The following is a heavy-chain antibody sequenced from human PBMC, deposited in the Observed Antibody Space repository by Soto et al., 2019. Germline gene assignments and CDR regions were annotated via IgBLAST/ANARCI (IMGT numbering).Heavy chain of an antibody. D-gene: IGHD3-22*01. CDR3: XXXXXXXXXXXWLLDDAFDI. CDR2: ISYDGSNK. Sequence: QVQLVESGGGVVQPGRSLRLSCAASGFTFSSYGMHWVRQAPGKGLEWVAVISYDGSNKYYADSVKGRFTISRDNSKXXXXXXXXXXXXXXXXXXXXXXXXXXXXXXXWLLDDAFDIWGQGTMVTVSS. V-gene: IGHV3-30*03. J-gene: IGHJ3*02. CDR1: GFTFSSYG.